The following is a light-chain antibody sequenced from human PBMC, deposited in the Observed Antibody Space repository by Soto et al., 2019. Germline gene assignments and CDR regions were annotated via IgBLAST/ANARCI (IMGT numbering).Light chain of an antibody. CDR3: QQSGSSPPIT. V-gene: IGKV3-20*01. Sequence: EVVLTQSPGPLSLSPGERVTLSCRTSQSINSNFLSWFQQKPGQPPRLLLYGASKRAADIPDRFSGSGSGTDFTLTISGLEPEDFGVYYCQQSGSSPPITFGQGTRLEI. CDR2: GAS. J-gene: IGKJ5*01. CDR1: QSINSNF.